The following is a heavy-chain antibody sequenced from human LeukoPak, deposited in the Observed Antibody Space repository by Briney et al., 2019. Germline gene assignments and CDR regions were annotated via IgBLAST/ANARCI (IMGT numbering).Heavy chain of an antibody. Sequence: KPSETLSLTCAVYGGSFSGYYWSWIRPPPGKGLEWIGEINHSGSTNYNPSLKSRVTISVDTSKNQFSLKLSSVTAADTAVYYCASGTWGPFDYWGQGTLVTVSS. CDR3: ASGTWGPFDY. D-gene: IGHD3-16*01. CDR2: INHSGST. J-gene: IGHJ4*02. V-gene: IGHV4-34*01. CDR1: GGSFSGYY.